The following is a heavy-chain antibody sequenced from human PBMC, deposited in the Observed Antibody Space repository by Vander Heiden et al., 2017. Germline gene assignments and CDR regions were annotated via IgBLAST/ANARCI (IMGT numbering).Heavy chain of an antibody. J-gene: IGHJ4*02. D-gene: IGHD5-18*01. Sequence: QVQLVQSGAEVKKPGASVKVSCKASGYTFTGYNINWVRQAPGQGLEWMGWINPNTGGTNYAQKFQGTVTMTRDTSSSTAYMELRRLRYDDTAIYYCARVTDGYSLNYFDYWGQGTLVTVSS. CDR3: ARVTDGYSLNYFDY. V-gene: IGHV1-2*02. CDR1: GYTFTGYN. CDR2: INPNTGGT.